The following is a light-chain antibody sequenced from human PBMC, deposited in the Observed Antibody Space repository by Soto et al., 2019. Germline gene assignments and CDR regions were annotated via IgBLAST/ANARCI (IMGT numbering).Light chain of an antibody. CDR2: EAT. J-gene: IGLJ1*01. CDR1: SSDIGTYNV. V-gene: IGLV2-23*01. Sequence: QSALTQPAAVSLPPGQSITIACTGTSSDIGTYNVVSWYQQHPGKAPKVMIYEATKRPSGVSNRFSGSKSGNTASLTISGLQAEDEADYYCSSYAGSSTYVFGTGTKVTVL. CDR3: SSYAGSSTYV.